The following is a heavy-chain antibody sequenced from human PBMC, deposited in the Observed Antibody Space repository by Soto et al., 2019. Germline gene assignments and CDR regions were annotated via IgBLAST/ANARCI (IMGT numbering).Heavy chain of an antibody. CDR3: ATNAVAGTPVDY. Sequence: QVQLQESGPGLVKPSGTLSLTCAVSGDSISSSNWWTWVRQPPGKGLEWIGESYHSGSTSYNPSRNRRGTIYVDKSKTPFSLKPSSVTAAAAAVYYCATNAVAGTPVDYWGQGTLVTVSS. CDR1: GDSISSSNW. J-gene: IGHJ4*02. D-gene: IGHD6-19*01. CDR2: SYHSGST. V-gene: IGHV4-4*02.